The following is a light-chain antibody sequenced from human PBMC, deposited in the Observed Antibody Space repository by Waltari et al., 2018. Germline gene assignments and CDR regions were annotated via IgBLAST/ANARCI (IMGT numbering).Light chain of an antibody. J-gene: IGLJ3*02. CDR1: SSDVGYYNR. V-gene: IGLV2-18*02. CDR2: EVT. Sequence: QSALTQPPSVSGSPGQSVTISCTGTSSDVGYYNRVSWYKPSPGTAPKFVVYEVTFRPSGVPDRFSASRSGNTASLTISGLQAEDEADYYCSSYTTSNTFVFGGGTKLTVL. CDR3: SSYTTSNTFV.